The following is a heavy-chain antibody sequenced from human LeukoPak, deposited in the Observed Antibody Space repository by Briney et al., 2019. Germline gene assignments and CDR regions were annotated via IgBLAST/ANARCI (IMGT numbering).Heavy chain of an antibody. Sequence: GGSLRLSCAASGFTFSRYGMSWVRQAPGKGLEWVSAISGSGGSTYYADSVKGRFTISRDNSKNTLYLQMNSLRAEDTAVYYCAKVVVITHFDYWGQGTLDTVSS. CDR2: ISGSGGST. J-gene: IGHJ4*02. CDR1: GFTFSRYG. CDR3: AKVVVITHFDY. D-gene: IGHD3-22*01. V-gene: IGHV3-23*01.